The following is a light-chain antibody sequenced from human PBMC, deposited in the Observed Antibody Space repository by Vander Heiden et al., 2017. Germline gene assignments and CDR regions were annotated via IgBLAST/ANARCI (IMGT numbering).Light chain of an antibody. V-gene: IGLV2-14*01. CDR3: SSFTSSSTWV. CDR1: SSDVGAYNY. CDR2: DVS. J-gene: IGLJ3*02. Sequence: QSALTQPASVSGSPGQSITISCTGTSSDVGAYNYVSWYQQHPGKAPKLMIYDVSNRPSGVCNRFSGSKSGNTASLTISGLQAEDEADYYCSSFTSSSTWVFGGGTQLTVL.